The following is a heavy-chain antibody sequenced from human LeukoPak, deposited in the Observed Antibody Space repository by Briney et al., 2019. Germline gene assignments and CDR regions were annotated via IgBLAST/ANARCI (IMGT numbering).Heavy chain of an antibody. J-gene: IGHJ6*03. CDR3: ARSSTTDANHYYYYYMDV. Sequence: SETLSLTCSVSGGFNTHYYWTWIRQPPGKGLELIGYIYHSGSTNYNPSLNSRVTISVDTSKNHFSLKLSSVTAADTAVYYCARSSTTDANHYYYYYMDVWGRGTTVTVSS. CDR1: GGFNTHYY. V-gene: IGHV4-59*08. D-gene: IGHD2-2*01. CDR2: IYHSGST.